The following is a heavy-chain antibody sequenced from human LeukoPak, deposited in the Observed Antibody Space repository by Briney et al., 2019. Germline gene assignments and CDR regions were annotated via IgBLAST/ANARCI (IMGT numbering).Heavy chain of an antibody. CDR2: ISGSGGST. D-gene: IGHD2-21*02. CDR3: AKAGFIIVVVTAHFDY. V-gene: IGHV3-23*01. CDR1: GFSFSSYA. J-gene: IGHJ4*02. Sequence: PGGSLRLSCAASGFSFSSYAMSWVRQAPGKGLERVTAISGSGGSTYYADSVKGRFTISRDNSKNTLYLQMNSLRAEDTAVYYCAKAGFIIVVVTAHFDYWGQGTLVTVSS.